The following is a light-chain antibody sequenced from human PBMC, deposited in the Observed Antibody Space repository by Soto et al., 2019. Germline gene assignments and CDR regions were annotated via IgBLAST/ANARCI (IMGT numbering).Light chain of an antibody. J-gene: IGLJ1*01. V-gene: IGLV1-40*01. CDR2: ANS. CDR3: QSYDSSPSAHNYV. Sequence: QSVLTQPPLVSGAPGQRVTISCTGTSSNIGAGYDVHWYQQLPGTAPKLLIYANSNRPSGVPDRFSGSKSGTSASLAITGLQAEDEAEYYCQSYDSSPSAHNYVFGTGTKVTVL. CDR1: SSNIGAGYD.